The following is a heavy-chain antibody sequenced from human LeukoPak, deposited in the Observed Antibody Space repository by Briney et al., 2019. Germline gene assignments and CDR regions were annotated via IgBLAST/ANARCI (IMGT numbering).Heavy chain of an antibody. CDR2: MSFDGTTK. V-gene: IGHV3-30*04. Sequence: GGSLRLSCAASGFNFSVSSMHWVRQAPGKGLEWVAVMSFDGTTKLYAHSLKGRFTISRDNSKNTVCLQMRSLRPEDTAVYFCARQAIRGVSSWFDPWGQGTLVTVSS. CDR1: GFNFSVSS. J-gene: IGHJ5*02. CDR3: ARQAIRGVSSWFDP. D-gene: IGHD3-10*01.